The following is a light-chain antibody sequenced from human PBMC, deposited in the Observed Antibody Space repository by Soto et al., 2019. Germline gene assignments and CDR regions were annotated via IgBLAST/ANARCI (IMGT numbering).Light chain of an antibody. J-gene: IGLJ2*01. V-gene: IGLV1-51*01. CDR1: RSNIGQNY. CDR3: GTWDSSLSAVI. Sequence: QSVLTQPPSVSAAPGQKVTISCSGSRSNIGQNYVSWYQQLPGTAPKRLIYDNSKRPSGIPDRFSGSKSGTSATLGITGLQTGDEADYYCGTWDSSLSAVIFGGGTKLTVL. CDR2: DNS.